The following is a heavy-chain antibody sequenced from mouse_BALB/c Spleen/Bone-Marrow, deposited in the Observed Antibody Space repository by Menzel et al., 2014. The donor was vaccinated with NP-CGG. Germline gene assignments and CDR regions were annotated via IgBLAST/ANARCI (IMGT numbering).Heavy chain of an antibody. CDR3: ARQIYFPYFDY. J-gene: IGHJ2*01. Sequence: EVQRVESGGGLVQPGGSLKLSCAASGFTFSSYTMSWARQTPEKRLEWVAYISNGGGSTYYPDTVKGRFTISRDNAKNTLYLQMSSLKSEDTAMYYCARQIYFPYFDYWGQGTTLTVSS. D-gene: IGHD2-1*01. CDR1: GFTFSSYT. V-gene: IGHV5-12-2*01. CDR2: ISNGGGST.